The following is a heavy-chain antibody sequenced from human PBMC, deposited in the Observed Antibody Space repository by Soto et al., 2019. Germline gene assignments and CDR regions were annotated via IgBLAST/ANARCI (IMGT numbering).Heavy chain of an antibody. D-gene: IGHD3-22*01. CDR2: ISSSSSTI. J-gene: IGHJ4*02. CDR3: ASLLNYYDSSGYYYPFDY. V-gene: IGHV3-48*01. CDR1: GFTFSSYS. Sequence: GGSLRLSCAASGFTFSSYSMNWVRQAPGKGLEWVSYISSSSSTIYYADSVKGRFTISRDNAKNSLYLQMNSLRAEDTAVYYCASLLNYYDSSGYYYPFDYWGQGTLVTVSS.